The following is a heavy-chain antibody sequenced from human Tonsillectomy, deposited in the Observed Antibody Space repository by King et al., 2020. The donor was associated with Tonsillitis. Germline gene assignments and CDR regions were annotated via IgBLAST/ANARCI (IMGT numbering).Heavy chain of an antibody. CDR1: GYTFSNYP. CDR2: IKANAGNP. J-gene: IGHJ3*01. CDR3: ARGVFVTAILDAFDV. V-gene: IGHV7-4-1*02. Sequence: VQLVESGSELKNPGASVKVSCKASGYTFSNYPITWVRQAPGQGLEWMGWIKANAGNPRYAQDFTGRFVFSLDTSVSTAYLQISSLEAADTAVYYCARGVFVTAILDAFDVRGQGPMVTVSS. D-gene: IGHD2-21*02.